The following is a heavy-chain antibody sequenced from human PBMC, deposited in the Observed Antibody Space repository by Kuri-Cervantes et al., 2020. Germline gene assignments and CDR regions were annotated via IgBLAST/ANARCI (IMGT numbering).Heavy chain of an antibody. J-gene: IGHJ5*02. CDR2: IISGAGT. CDR3: AKDPHSGVGTTGTLYNLFDP. CDR1: GFTFSNYA. V-gene: IGHV3-23*01. D-gene: IGHD1-1*01. Sequence: GESLKISCEASGFTFSNYAMSWVRQAPGKGLDWASTIISGAGTHYADSVRGRFTISRDNSKNTVYLQINSLRDEDTAIYYCAKDPHSGVGTTGTLYNLFDPWGQGTLVTVSS.